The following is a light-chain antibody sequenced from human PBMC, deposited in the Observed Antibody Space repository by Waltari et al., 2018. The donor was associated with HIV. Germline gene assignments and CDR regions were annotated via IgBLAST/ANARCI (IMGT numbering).Light chain of an antibody. CDR3: QSADTSGTLGV. Sequence: DELTQPPSVSVSPGQTARSTCSGGSLPDQFSHWYQQRPGHAPILLLFKDSKRPAGDPERFSGSSSGTTVTLTISGVQAEDEADYYCQSADTSGTLGVFGGGTKLTVL. CDR1: SLPDQF. V-gene: IGLV3-25*03. J-gene: IGLJ2*01. CDR2: KDS.